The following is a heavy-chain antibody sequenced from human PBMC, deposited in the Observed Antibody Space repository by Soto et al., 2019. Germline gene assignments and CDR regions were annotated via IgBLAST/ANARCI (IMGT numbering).Heavy chain of an antibody. V-gene: IGHV3-21*06. CDR2: ISPSSGHI. D-gene: IGHD2-15*01. J-gene: IGHJ6*02. Sequence: EVHLVESGGGLVKPGGSLRLSCAVSGFTFSSCTMNWVRQAPGKGLEWVSSISPSSGHIYYADSVKGRFTISRDNAKNSLFLQMNSLRGEDTAVYYCSGCSGGACHENYGMDVWGQGTTVTVS. CDR3: SGCSGGACHENYGMDV. CDR1: GFTFSSCT.